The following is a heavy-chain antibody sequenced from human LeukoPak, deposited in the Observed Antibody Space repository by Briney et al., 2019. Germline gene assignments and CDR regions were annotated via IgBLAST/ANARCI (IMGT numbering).Heavy chain of an antibody. CDR3: ARNSGTENNFDY. Sequence: GESLKISCKGSEYSFATYWIGWVRQMPGQGLEWMGIIFPGDSDTRYSPSFQGQVTISADKSISTAYLQWSSLKASDTAMYYCARNSGTENNFDYWGQGTLVTVSS. V-gene: IGHV5-51*01. D-gene: IGHD1-26*01. CDR1: EYSFATYW. CDR2: IFPGDSDT. J-gene: IGHJ4*02.